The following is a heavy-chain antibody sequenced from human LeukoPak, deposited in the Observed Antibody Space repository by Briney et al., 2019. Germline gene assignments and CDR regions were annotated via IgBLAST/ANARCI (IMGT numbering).Heavy chain of an antibody. CDR1: GFIFTKYG. D-gene: IGHD6-19*01. CDR3: ARDPSNTSGWKTWFDP. J-gene: IGHJ5*02. Sequence: ASVTVSFTASGFIFTKYGINWVRPASGQGLEWVGWISAYNGDTRYSQKFQGRVTLTTDTPTTTAFMELRSLSSDDTAVYYCARDPSNTSGWKTWFDPWGQGTLVTVSS. V-gene: IGHV1-18*01. CDR2: ISAYNGDT.